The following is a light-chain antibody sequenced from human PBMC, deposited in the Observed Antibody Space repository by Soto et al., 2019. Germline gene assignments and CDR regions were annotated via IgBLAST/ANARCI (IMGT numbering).Light chain of an antibody. V-gene: IGKV1-39*01. CDR2: AAS. CDR3: QQSYSIPYT. CDR1: QSIRTN. J-gene: IGKJ2*01. Sequence: DIQMTQSPSSPSASVGDRVTITCRASQSIRTNLNWYQQKPGKAPKFLIYAASSLQSGVPSRFSGSGSGTDVTLTISSLQPEDFATYYCQQSYSIPYTFGQGSKLEIK.